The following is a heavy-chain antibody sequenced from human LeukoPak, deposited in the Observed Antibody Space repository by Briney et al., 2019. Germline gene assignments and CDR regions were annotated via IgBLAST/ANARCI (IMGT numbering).Heavy chain of an antibody. CDR2: IKPDGSEE. D-gene: IGHD5-18*01. CDR3: ASTANNWFDP. CDR1: EFPLSSNW. V-gene: IGHV3-7*05. J-gene: IGHJ5*02. Sequence: GGSLRLSCAASEFPLSSNWMSWVRQAPGKGLEWLAVIKPDGSEEYYMDSLKGRFIISRDNAQNSVYLQMNSLRVEDTAVYYCASTANNWFDPWGQGTLVTVPS.